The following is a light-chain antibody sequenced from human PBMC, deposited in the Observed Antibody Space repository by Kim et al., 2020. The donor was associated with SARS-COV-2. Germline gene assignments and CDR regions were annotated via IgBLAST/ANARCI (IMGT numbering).Light chain of an antibody. CDR2: GAS. V-gene: IGKV3-20*01. J-gene: IGKJ4*01. CDR1: QSVSSGD. CDR3: QQYGSSPLLT. Sequence: PGQRATLPCRASQSVSSGDLAWYQQKPGQAPRRLIYGASSRATGIPDRFSGSGSGTDFTLTISRLEPEDFSVYYCQQYGSSPLLTFGGGTKVDIK.